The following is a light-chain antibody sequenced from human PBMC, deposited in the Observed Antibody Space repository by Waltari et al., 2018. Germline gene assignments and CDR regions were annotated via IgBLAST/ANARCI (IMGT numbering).Light chain of an antibody. CDR2: DVS. J-gene: IGLJ1*01. CDR3: SSYTSSSTDV. Sequence: QSALTQPASVSGSPGQSITISCTGTSSDIVAYNYVSWYQQHPGKAPKLMIYDVSERPSGVSNRFSGSKSGNTASLTISGLQAEDEADYYCSSYTSSSTDVFGTGTKVTVL. CDR1: SSDIVAYNY. V-gene: IGLV2-14*03.